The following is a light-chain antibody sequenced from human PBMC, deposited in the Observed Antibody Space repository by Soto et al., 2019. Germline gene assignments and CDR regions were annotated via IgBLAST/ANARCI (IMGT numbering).Light chain of an antibody. Sequence: DLQMTQSPSTLSASVGDRVTITCRASQSISSWLAWYQQKPGKAPKLLIYDASSLESGVPSRFSGSASGTEFTLTISSLQPDDFATYYCQHYNSYGTFGQGTKVDIK. CDR2: DAS. V-gene: IGKV1-5*01. CDR1: QSISSW. CDR3: QHYNSYGT. J-gene: IGKJ1*01.